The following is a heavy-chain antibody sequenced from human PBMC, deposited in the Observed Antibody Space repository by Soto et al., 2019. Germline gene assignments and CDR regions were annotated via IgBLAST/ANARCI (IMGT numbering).Heavy chain of an antibody. CDR3: ARDDAPPVDTAMAPFDY. V-gene: IGHV3-48*01. CDR1: GFPFSSYS. CDR2: ISSSSSTI. Sequence: PGGSLRLSCAASGFPFSSYSMNWVRQAPGKGLEWVSYISSSSSTIYYADSVKGRFTISRDNAKNSLYLQMNSLRAEDTAVYYCARDDAPPVDTAMAPFDYWGQGTLVTVSS. D-gene: IGHD5-18*01. J-gene: IGHJ4*02.